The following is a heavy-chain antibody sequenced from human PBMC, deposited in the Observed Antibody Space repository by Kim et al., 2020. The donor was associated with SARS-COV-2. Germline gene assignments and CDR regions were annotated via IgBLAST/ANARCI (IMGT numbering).Heavy chain of an antibody. CDR1: GGSFSGYF. V-gene: IGHV4-34*01. Sequence: SETLSLTCAVYGGSFSGYFWTWIRQPPGKGLEWIGEINHSGSTNYNPSLKSRVTISVDTSKNQFSLKLSSVTAADTAVYYCARDPYSSSWYRYWGQGAL. CDR3: ARDPYSSSWYRY. J-gene: IGHJ4*02. CDR2: INHSGST. D-gene: IGHD6-13*01.